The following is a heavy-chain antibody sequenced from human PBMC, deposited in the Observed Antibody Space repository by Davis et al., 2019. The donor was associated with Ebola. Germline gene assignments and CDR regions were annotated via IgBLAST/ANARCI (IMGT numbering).Heavy chain of an antibody. J-gene: IGHJ4*02. V-gene: IGHV4-59*01. Sequence: MPSETLSLTCTVSGGSITSYYWSWIRQPPGKGLDWIGYMYYSGSTNYNPSLKSRVTISVDTSKNQFSLKLSSVTAADTVVYYCASSARPKRSKFDYWGQGTLVTVSS. CDR2: MYYSGST. D-gene: IGHD5-18*01. CDR1: GGSITSYY. CDR3: ASSARPKRSKFDY.